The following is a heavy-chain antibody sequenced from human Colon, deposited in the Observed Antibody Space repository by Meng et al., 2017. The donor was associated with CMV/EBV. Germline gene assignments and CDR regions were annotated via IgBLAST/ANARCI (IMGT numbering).Heavy chain of an antibody. Sequence: ASTSTSLYDPGWSRLPPGRWPAWIGTILYSGNTLCNPALKSPVTISVDTSKNQFSLRLHSVTAANTAVYYGAITVQWLAPFYYYMDVWGKGTLVTVSS. V-gene: IGHV4-39*07. J-gene: IGHJ6*03. CDR3: AITVQWLAPFYYYMDV. CDR2: ILYSGNT. D-gene: IGHD3-22*01. CDR1: ASTSTSLYD.